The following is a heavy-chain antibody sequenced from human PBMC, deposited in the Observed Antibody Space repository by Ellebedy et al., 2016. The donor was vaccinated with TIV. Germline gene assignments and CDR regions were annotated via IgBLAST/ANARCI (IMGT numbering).Heavy chain of an antibody. Sequence: GGSLRLSCAASGFTFSSDGMHWVRQAPGKGLEWVSAISGSGGSTYYADSVKGRFTISRDNSKNTLYLQMNSLRAEDTAVYYCAKSGGNPWFDYWGQGTLVTVSS. V-gene: IGHV3-23*01. D-gene: IGHD2-15*01. CDR2: ISGSGGST. CDR3: AKSGGNPWFDY. J-gene: IGHJ4*02. CDR1: GFTFSSDG.